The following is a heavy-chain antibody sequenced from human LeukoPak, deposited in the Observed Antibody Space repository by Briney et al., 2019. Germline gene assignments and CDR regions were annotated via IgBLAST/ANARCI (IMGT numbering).Heavy chain of an antibody. CDR2: FDPEDGET. D-gene: IGHD3-22*01. Sequence: ASVKVSCKVSGYTLTELSMHWVRQAPGKGLEWMGGFDPEDGETIYARKFQGRVTMTEDTSTDTAYMELSSLRSEDTAVYYCATDLLYDSSGQTYDYWGQGTLVTVSS. V-gene: IGHV1-24*01. CDR3: ATDLLYDSSGQTYDY. CDR1: GYTLTELS. J-gene: IGHJ4*02.